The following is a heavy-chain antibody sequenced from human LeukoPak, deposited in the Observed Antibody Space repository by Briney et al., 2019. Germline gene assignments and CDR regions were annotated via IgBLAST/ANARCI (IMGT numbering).Heavy chain of an antibody. CDR2: LRYDGANK. V-gene: IGHV3-30*02. CDR3: AKVRADYSNYDGLDI. D-gene: IGHD4-11*01. CDR1: GFTFSNFG. Sequence: GGSLRLPCAASGFTFSNFGMHWVRQAPGKGLEWVAFLRYDGANKYYPGSVKGRFTISRDNSKNTLSLEMNSLRAEDTAVYYCAKVRADYSNYDGLDIWGQGTLVTVSS. J-gene: IGHJ3*02.